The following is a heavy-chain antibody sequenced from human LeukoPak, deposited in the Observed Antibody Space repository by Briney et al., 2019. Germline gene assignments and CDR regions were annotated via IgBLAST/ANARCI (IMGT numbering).Heavy chain of an antibody. V-gene: IGHV3-73*01. CDR2: IDKKDKGFATAT. CDR3: TRDSGTYNWFDP. Sequence: PGGSLRLSCAASVFTFRSSAIHWVPQSSGQGLEWVGQIDKKDKGFATATAYAASVKGRFTISRDDSINTAYLQMKSLKTEDTALFDCTRDSGTYNWFDPWGQGTLVTVSS. D-gene: IGHD1-26*01. J-gene: IGHJ5*02. CDR1: VFTFRSSA.